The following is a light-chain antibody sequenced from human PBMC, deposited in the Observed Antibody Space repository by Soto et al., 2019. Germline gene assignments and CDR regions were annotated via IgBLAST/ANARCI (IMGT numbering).Light chain of an antibody. J-gene: IGKJ4*01. CDR3: PQSYSTPFS. CDR1: QSISSY. Sequence: IQMTQSPSSLSAAVGDRVTITCRASQSISSYVKWYQQKPGKAPKLLIYAASSVHSGDPSRFTGNRSGTDFTLTISSLRPDDFATYYCPQSYSTPFSFGGGTKLEIK. V-gene: IGKV1-39*01. CDR2: AAS.